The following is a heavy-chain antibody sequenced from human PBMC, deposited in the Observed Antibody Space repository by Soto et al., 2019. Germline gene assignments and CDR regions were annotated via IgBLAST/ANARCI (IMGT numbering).Heavy chain of an antibody. CDR1: GFTFSDYS. D-gene: IGHD2-8*02. J-gene: IGHJ4*01. Sequence: PGGSLRLSCEASGFTFSDYSMTWVRQAPGKGMEWVSYISSSSDLIYYADSVKGRFTISRDNAKNSLYLEINSLQIEDTAVYYCTTESHLTTTLVRFDFWGHGTLVTVSS. CDR3: TTESHLTTTLVRFDF. V-gene: IGHV3-48*01. CDR2: ISSSSDLI.